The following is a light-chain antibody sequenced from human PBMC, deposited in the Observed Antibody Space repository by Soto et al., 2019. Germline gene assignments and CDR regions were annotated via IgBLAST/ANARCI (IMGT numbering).Light chain of an antibody. J-gene: IGLJ1*01. V-gene: IGLV2-14*01. CDR3: SSYTSSSTFSDV. CDR1: SSDVGGYNY. Sequence: QSVLTQPASVSGSPGQSITISCTGTSSDVGGYNYVSWYQQHPGKAPKLMIYDVSNRPSGVSNRFSGSKSGNTASLTISGLQAEDEADYYCSSYTSSSTFSDVFGTGTQLTVL. CDR2: DVS.